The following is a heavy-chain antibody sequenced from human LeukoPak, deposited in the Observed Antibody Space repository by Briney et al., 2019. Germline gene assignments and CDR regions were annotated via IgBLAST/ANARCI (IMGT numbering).Heavy chain of an antibody. V-gene: IGHV3-23*01. D-gene: IGHD4-17*01. CDR3: GKDPNGDYIGAFDM. Sequence: GGSLRLSCAASGLTLSAYSMSWVRQAPGKGLEWVSSISSNGIYYAESVKGRFTISRDNSKNTLYLQMNSLRAEDTAVYYCGKDPNGDYIGAFDMWGQGTMVTVSS. CDR1: GLTLSAYS. J-gene: IGHJ3*02. CDR2: ISSNGI.